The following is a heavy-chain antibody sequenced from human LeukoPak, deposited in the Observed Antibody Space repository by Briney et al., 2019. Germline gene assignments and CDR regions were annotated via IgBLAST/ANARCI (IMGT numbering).Heavy chain of an antibody. D-gene: IGHD3-3*01. CDR3: ARVSVDSGYYYLDF. Sequence: SVKVSCKASGGTFSRNTVTWVRQAPGQGLEWMGGIIPMFGTPNYAQKFRGRVTVTTDGSTSTAYMELTSLRSEDTAVYYCARVSVDSGYYYLDFWGQGTQVTVSS. V-gene: IGHV1-69*05. CDR1: GGTFSRNT. CDR2: IIPMFGTP. J-gene: IGHJ4*02.